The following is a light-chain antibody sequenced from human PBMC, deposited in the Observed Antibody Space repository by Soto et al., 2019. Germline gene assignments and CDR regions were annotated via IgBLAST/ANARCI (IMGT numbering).Light chain of an antibody. CDR1: QSVTSGY. Sequence: EIVLTQSPGTLSLSPGERATLSCRASQSVTSGYLAWYQQKPGQAPRLLIYDASSRATGIPDRFSGSGSGTDFTLTISRLEPEDVAVYYCQQYGTTLLYTFGQGTKLEIK. V-gene: IGKV3-20*01. CDR3: QQYGTTLLYT. J-gene: IGKJ2*01. CDR2: DAS.